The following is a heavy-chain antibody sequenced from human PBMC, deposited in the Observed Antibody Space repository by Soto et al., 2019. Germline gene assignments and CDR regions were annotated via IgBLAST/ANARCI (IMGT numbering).Heavy chain of an antibody. V-gene: IGHV6-1*01. CDR2: TYYRSKWYN. CDR1: GDSVSSNSAA. Sequence: SQTLSLTCAISGDSVSSNSAAWNWIRQSPSRGLEWLGRTYYRSKWYNDYAVSVKSRITINPDTSKNQFSLQLNSVTPEDTAVYYCARDGTDYGVCSRFYYMDVRSKGTTVTVSS. J-gene: IGHJ6*03. CDR3: ARDGTDYGVCSRFYYMDV. D-gene: IGHD3-3*01.